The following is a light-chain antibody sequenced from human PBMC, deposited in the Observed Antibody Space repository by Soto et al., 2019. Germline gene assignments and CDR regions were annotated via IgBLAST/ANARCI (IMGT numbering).Light chain of an antibody. CDR1: QDISNY. V-gene: IGKV1-33*01. J-gene: IGKJ3*01. CDR2: DAS. CDR3: QQDDNLPPFT. Sequence: DIQMTQSPSSLSASVGDIVTITCQASQDISNYLNWYQQKPGKAPKLLIYDASNLETGVPSRFSGSGSGKDFTFAISSLQPEDIATYFCQQDDNLPPFTFGPGTKVDIK.